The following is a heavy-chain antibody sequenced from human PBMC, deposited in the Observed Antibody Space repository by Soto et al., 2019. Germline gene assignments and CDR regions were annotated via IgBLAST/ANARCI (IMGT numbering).Heavy chain of an antibody. CDR2: TYYRTAWHN. CDR1: GDSVSTKSGA. V-gene: IGHV6-1*01. Sequence: QVQLQQSGPRLVKPSQTLSLTCAISGDSVSTKSGAWNWIRQSPSRGLEWLGRTYYRTAWHNDYGVSVRGRVTINPDTSKNSFSLQLYSVTPEDSAVYYCASDRAQYGMDVWGQGITVTVSS. D-gene: IGHD3-10*01. J-gene: IGHJ6*02. CDR3: ASDRAQYGMDV.